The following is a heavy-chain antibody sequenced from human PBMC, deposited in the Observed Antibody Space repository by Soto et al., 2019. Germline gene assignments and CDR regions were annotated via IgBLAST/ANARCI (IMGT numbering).Heavy chain of an antibody. Sequence: EVQLVESGGGLVKPGGSRRLSCAASGFTFSSYSMNWVRQAPGKGLEWVSSISSSSSYIYYADSVKGRFTISRDNAKNSLYLQMNSLRAEDTAVYYCARIQPGYDAFDIWGQGTMVTVSS. CDR2: ISSSSSYI. V-gene: IGHV3-21*01. CDR1: GFTFSSYS. CDR3: ARIQPGYDAFDI. D-gene: IGHD2-15*01. J-gene: IGHJ3*02.